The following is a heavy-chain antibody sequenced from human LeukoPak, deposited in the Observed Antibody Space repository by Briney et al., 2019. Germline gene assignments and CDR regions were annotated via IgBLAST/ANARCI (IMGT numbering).Heavy chain of an antibody. V-gene: IGHV3-53*01. J-gene: IGHJ6*02. CDR1: GFTVSSTY. Sequence: GGSLRLSCAASGFTVSSTYMSWVRQAPGKGLEWVSVIYSGGSTYYADSVKGRFSISRDNSKNTLYLQMNSLRAEDTAVYYCARPRQQWLAPNYYGMDVWGQGTTVTVS. CDR3: ARPRQQWLAPNYYGMDV. CDR2: IYSGGST. D-gene: IGHD6-19*01.